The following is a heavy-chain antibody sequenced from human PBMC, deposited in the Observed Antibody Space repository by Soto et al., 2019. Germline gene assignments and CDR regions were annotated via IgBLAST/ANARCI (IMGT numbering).Heavy chain of an antibody. CDR3: AKALYGSSSSPIDY. J-gene: IGHJ4*02. D-gene: IGHD6-13*01. Sequence: GGSLRLSCAASGFTFSSYAMHWVRQAPGKGLEWVSYITWNSGYIGYADSVKGRFTISRDNANNSLYLQVNSLKPEDTAFYYCAKALYGSSSSPIDYWGQGTLVTVSS. CDR1: GFTFSSYA. CDR2: ITWNSGYI. V-gene: IGHV3-9*01.